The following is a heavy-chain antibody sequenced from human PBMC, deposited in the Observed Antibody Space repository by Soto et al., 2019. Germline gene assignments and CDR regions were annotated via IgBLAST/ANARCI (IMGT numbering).Heavy chain of an antibody. V-gene: IGHV4-4*02. CDR2: IYHSGST. CDR1: SGSISSSNW. J-gene: IGHJ6*03. Sequence: SETLSLTCTVSSGSISSSNWWSWVRQPPGKGLEWIGEIYHSGSTNYNPSLKSRVTISVDKSENQFSLKLRSVTAADTAVYYCARKFRGYCTGGSCSDFYYFYMDVWGKGTTVTVSS. CDR3: ARKFRGYCTGGSCSDFYYFYMDV. D-gene: IGHD2-15*01.